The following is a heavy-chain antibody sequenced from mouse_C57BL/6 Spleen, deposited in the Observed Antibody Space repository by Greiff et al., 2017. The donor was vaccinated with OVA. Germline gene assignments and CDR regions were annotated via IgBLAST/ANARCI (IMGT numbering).Heavy chain of an antibody. D-gene: IGHD1-1*01. CDR3: ARAVVAYYAMDY. V-gene: IGHV1-50*01. Sequence: VQLQQPGAELVKPGASVKLSCKASGYTFTSYWMQWVKQRPGQGLEWIGEIDPSDSYTNYNQKFKGKATLTVDTSSSTAYMQLSSLTSEDSAVYYCARAVVAYYAMDYWGQGTSVTVSS. CDR1: GYTFTSYW. J-gene: IGHJ4*01. CDR2: IDPSDSYT.